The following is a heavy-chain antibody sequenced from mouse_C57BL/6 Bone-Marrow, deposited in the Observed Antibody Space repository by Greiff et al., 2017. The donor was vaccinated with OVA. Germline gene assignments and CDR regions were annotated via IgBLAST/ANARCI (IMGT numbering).Heavy chain of an antibody. Sequence: EVKLVESGEGLVKPGGSLKLSCAASGFTFSSYAMSWVRQTPEKRLEWVAYISSGGDYIYYADTVKGRFTISRDNARNTLYLQMSSLKSEDTAMYYCTREEDGYGGEDYWGQGTSVTVSS. V-gene: IGHV5-9-1*02. CDR1: GFTFSSYA. CDR2: ISSGGDYI. D-gene: IGHD2-2*01. CDR3: TREEDGYGGEDY. J-gene: IGHJ4*01.